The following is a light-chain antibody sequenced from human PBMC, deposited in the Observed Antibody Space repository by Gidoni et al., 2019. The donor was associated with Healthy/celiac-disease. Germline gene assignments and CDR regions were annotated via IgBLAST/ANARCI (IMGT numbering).Light chain of an antibody. CDR2: QDS. V-gene: IGLV3-1*01. Sequence: SYDLTQPPSVSVSPGQTASITCSGDNLGDKYACWYQQKPGQSPVLVIYQDSKRPSGITERFSGSNSGNTATLTISGTQAMDEADYYCQAWDSSTAVFGGGTKLTVL. CDR1: NLGDKY. CDR3: QAWDSSTAV. J-gene: IGLJ2*01.